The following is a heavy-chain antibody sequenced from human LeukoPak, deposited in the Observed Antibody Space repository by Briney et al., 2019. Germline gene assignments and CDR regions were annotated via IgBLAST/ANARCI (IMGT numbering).Heavy chain of an antibody. CDR1: GFTFSSYG. D-gene: IGHD3-10*01. CDR3: ARAVLDYYGSGSYLFYYYGMDV. CDR2: IWYDGSNK. V-gene: IGHV3-33*01. J-gene: IGHJ6*02. Sequence: PGGSLRLSCAASGFTFSSYGMHWVRQAPGKGPEWVAVIWYDGSNKYYADSVKGRFTISRDNSKDTLYLQMNSLRAEDTAVYYCARAVLDYYGSGSYLFYYYGMDVWGQGTTVTVSS.